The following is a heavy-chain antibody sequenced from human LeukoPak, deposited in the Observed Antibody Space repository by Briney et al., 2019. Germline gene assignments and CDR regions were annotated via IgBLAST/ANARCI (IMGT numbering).Heavy chain of an antibody. D-gene: IGHD5-12*01. J-gene: IGHJ4*02. CDR2: ISGSAYST. CDR1: GFTFSSYA. V-gene: IGHV3-23*01. CDR3: AKEAGYSGYDYPDY. Sequence: PGGSLRLSCAASGFTFSSYAMSWVRQALGKGLEWVSGISGSAYSTYYADSVQGRFTISRDNSKNTLYLQMNSLRAEDTAVYYCAKEAGYSGYDYPDYWGQGTLVTVSS.